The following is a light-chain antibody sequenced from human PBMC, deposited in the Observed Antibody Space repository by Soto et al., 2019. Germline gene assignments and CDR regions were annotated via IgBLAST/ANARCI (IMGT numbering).Light chain of an antibody. J-gene: IGLJ3*02. CDR2: EDN. V-gene: IGLV6-57*01. Sequence: NFMLTQPHSVSESPGKTVIISCTRSSGSIASNYVQWYQQRPGSSPTTVIYEDNQRPSGVPDRFSGSIDSSSNSASLTISGLETEDEADYFCQSYDATNQVFGGGTKGTVL. CDR1: SGSIASNY. CDR3: QSYDATNQV.